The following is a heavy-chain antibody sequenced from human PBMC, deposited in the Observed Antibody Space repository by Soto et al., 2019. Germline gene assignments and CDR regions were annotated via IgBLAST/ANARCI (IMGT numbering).Heavy chain of an antibody. CDR3: ARDRCAGGSCYYWFDP. D-gene: IGHD2-15*01. V-gene: IGHV3-48*01. Sequence: GGSLRLSCAASGFTCSGYSMNCVRQAPGKGLEWVSYISSSSSTIYYADSVKGRFTISRDNAKNSLYLQMNSLRAEDTAVYYCARDRCAGGSCYYWFDPWGQGTLVTVSS. CDR2: ISSSSSTI. J-gene: IGHJ5*02. CDR1: GFTCSGYS.